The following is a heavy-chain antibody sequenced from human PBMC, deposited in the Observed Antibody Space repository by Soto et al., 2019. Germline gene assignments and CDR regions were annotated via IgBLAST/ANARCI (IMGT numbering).Heavy chain of an antibody. CDR2: ISSSSSTI. V-gene: IGHV3-48*02. D-gene: IGHD4-17*01. CDR1: GFTFSSYS. J-gene: IGHJ6*02. Sequence: ESGGGLVQPGGSLRLSCAASGFTFSSYSMNWVRQAPGKGLEWVSYISSSSSTIYYADSVKGRFTISRDNAKNSLYLQMNSLRDEDTAVYYCARVATTVTPYYYYGMDVWGQGTTVTVSS. CDR3: ARVATTVTPYYYYGMDV.